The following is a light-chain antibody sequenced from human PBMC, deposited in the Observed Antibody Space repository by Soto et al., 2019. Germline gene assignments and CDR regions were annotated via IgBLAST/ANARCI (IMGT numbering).Light chain of an antibody. Sequence: EIVITQSPATLSVSPGERATLSCRASQSVSSNLAWYQQKPGQAPRLLIYGASTRATGIPARFSGSGSGTEFTLTLSSMKSEELAVYDCQKYNNWPLTVGGGKKGDIK. V-gene: IGKV3-15*01. J-gene: IGKJ4*01. CDR1: QSVSSN. CDR3: QKYNNWPLT. CDR2: GAS.